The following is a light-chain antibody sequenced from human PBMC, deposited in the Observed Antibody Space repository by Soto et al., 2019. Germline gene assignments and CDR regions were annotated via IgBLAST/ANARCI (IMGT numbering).Light chain of an antibody. CDR3: SSYTRRSTLV. CDR2: DVS. V-gene: IGLV2-14*01. J-gene: IGLJ2*01. CDR1: SSDVGGYNY. Sequence: QSALTPPASVSGSLGQSSTISCTGTSSDVGGYNYVSWYQQHPGNAPKLMIYDVSDRPSGVSSRFSGSKSGNTDSLTISGLQAEDEADYYCSSYTRRSTLVFGGGTKLTVL.